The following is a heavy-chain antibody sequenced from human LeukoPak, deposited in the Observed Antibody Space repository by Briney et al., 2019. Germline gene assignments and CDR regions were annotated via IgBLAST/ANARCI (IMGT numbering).Heavy chain of an antibody. CDR1: GFTFSNYI. V-gene: IGHV3-30*04. CDR3: ARVQGGGYRTADS. D-gene: IGHD6-19*01. CDR2: ILEDGSYQ. Sequence: GGSLRLSCAASGFTFSNYIMHWVRQAPGKGLDWVAVILEDGSYQYYADSVKGRFSISRDNSKNTLFLQMNSLRREDTAMYYCARVQGGGYRTADSWGQGTLVTVSS. J-gene: IGHJ4*02.